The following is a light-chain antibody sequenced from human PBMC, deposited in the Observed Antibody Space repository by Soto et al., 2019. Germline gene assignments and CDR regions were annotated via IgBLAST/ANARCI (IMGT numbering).Light chain of an antibody. Sequence: DIMMTQSPDSLAVSLGERATINCKSSQSVLSSANHQNHLAWYQHKPGQPPRLLIYWASTRESGVPDRFSGGGSGTDFTLTISSLQAEDVAVYYCQQYYTTPLTFGGGTKVEI. V-gene: IGKV4-1*01. CDR1: QSVLSSANHQNH. CDR2: WAS. J-gene: IGKJ4*01. CDR3: QQYYTTPLT.